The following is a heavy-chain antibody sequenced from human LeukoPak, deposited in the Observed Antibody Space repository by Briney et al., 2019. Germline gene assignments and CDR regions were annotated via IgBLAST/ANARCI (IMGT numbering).Heavy chain of an antibody. V-gene: IGHV3-30*02. CDR1: GFTFSSYS. CDR2: IRYDGSNK. Sequence: PGGSLRLSCAASGFTFSSYSMNWVRQAPGKGLEWVAFIRYDGSNKYYADSVKGRFTISRDNSKNTLYLQMNSLRAEDTAVYYCAKDLETIYSYGWGDYWGQGTLVTVSS. CDR3: AKDLETIYSYGWGDY. D-gene: IGHD5-18*01. J-gene: IGHJ4*02.